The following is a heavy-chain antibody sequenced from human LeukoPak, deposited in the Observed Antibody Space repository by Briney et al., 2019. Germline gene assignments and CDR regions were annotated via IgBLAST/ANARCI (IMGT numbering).Heavy chain of an antibody. CDR3: ASHYDTSGYHYFDF. Sequence: GSLRLSCAASGFTFSRYAMHWVRQAPGKGLEWVAVISYDGSNKYYADSVKGRFTISRDSSKNTLYLQMNSLRAEDTAVYYCASHYDTSGYHYFDFRGQGTLVTVSS. V-gene: IGHV3-30-3*01. D-gene: IGHD3-22*01. J-gene: IGHJ4*02. CDR2: ISYDGSNK. CDR1: GFTFSRYA.